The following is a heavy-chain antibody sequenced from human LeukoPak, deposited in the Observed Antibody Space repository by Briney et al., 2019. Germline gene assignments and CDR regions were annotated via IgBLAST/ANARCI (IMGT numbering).Heavy chain of an antibody. CDR2: ISPSGGST. CDR3: ARDNSVRDEAWWFNP. J-gene: IGHJ5*02. D-gene: IGHD5-24*01. V-gene: IGHV1-46*01. Sequence: ASLKVSCKAFGDTFTSNYMHWVRQAPGQGPEWMGVISPSGGSTTYAQKFQGRVTLTRDMSTSTDYLVLRRLRFDDTAVYYCARDNSVRDEAWWFNPWGQGTLVTVSS. CDR1: GDTFTSNY.